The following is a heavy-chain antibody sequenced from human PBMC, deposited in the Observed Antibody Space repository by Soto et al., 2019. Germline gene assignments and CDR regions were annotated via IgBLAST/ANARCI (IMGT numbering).Heavy chain of an antibody. CDR1: GDSVSTNSAT. D-gene: IGHD3-9*01. Sequence: SQTLSLTCAISGDSVSTNSATWDWIRQSPSRGLEWLGRTYYRSKWYNDYAVSVKGRITINPDTSNNQFSLQLNSVTPDDTAVYYCARGSFDSPWVWSQGTLVTVSS. CDR3: ARGSFDSPWV. V-gene: IGHV6-1*01. J-gene: IGHJ4*02. CDR2: TYYRSKWYN.